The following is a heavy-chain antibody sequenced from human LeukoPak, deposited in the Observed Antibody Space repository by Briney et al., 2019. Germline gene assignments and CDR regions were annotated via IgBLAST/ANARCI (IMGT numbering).Heavy chain of an antibody. CDR1: GFTFSSYA. CDR2: ISGSGGST. V-gene: IGHV3-23*01. D-gene: IGHD3-22*01. Sequence: PGGSLRLSCAASGFTFSSYAMSWVRQAPGKGLEWVSAISGSGGSTYCADSVKGRFTISRDNSKNTLYLQMNSPRAEDTAVYYCARGFPYSSRQFESWGQGTLVTVSS. J-gene: IGHJ4*02. CDR3: ARGFPYSSRQFES.